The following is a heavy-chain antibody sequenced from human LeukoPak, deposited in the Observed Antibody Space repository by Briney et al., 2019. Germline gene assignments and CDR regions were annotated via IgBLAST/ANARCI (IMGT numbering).Heavy chain of an antibody. CDR2: IWYDGSNK. J-gene: IGHJ4*02. V-gene: IGHV3-33*01. D-gene: IGHD3-10*01. CDR3: AGNYGPYYFDY. CDR1: GFPFNSYG. Sequence: PGRSLRLSCAASGFPFNSYGMHWVRQAPGKGLEWVAVIWYDGSNKYYVDSVKGRFTISRDNSKNTLYLQMNSLRAEDTAVYYCAGNYGPYYFDYWGQGTLVTVSS.